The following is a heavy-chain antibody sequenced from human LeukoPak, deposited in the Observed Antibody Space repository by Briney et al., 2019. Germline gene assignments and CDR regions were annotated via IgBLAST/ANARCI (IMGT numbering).Heavy chain of an antibody. Sequence: GGSLRLSCAASGFAFNSQTMSWVRQAPGKGLEWVASIKEDEIEIHYVDSVKGRFTISRDNAKDSLYLQMNSLRVEDTAVYFCARFGDRSGDYYYFDQWGQGTLVTVSS. J-gene: IGHJ4*02. CDR2: IKEDEIEI. CDR3: ARFGDRSGDYYYFDQ. CDR1: GFAFNSQT. V-gene: IGHV3-7*03. D-gene: IGHD3-22*01.